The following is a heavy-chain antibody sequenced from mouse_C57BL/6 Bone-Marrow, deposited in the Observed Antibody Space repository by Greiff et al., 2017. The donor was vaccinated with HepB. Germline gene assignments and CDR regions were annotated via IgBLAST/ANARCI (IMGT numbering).Heavy chain of an antibody. CDR2: ISSGSSTI. CDR3: ARTWLPFDY. J-gene: IGHJ2*01. V-gene: IGHV5-17*01. Sequence: EVQGVESGGGLVKPGGSLKLSCAASGFTFSDYGMHWVRQAPERGLVWVAYISSGSSTIYYADTVKGRFTISRDNAKNTRFLQMTSLRSEDTAMYYCARTWLPFDYWGQGTTLTVSS. D-gene: IGHD2-2*01. CDR1: GFTFSDYG.